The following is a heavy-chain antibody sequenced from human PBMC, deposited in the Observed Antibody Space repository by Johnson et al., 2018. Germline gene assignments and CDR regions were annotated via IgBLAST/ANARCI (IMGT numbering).Heavy chain of an antibody. V-gene: IGHV3-30*03. D-gene: IGHD3-3*01. CDR2: ISYDGSNK. CDR3: ASEMGIIRANSYYDGMDV. Sequence: VQLVESGGGVVQPGRSLRLSCAASGFTFSSYGMHWVRQAPGKGLEWVAVISYDGSNKYYADSVKGRFTISRDNSKNTLYLQMNSLRAEDTAVYYCASEMGIIRANSYYDGMDVWGQGTTVTVSS. J-gene: IGHJ6*02. CDR1: GFTFSSYG.